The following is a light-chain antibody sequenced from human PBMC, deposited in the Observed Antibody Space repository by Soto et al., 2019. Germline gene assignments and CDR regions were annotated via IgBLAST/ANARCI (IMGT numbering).Light chain of an antibody. V-gene: IGKV4-1*01. CDR2: WAS. J-gene: IGKJ5*01. CDR3: QQYYSSVFT. CDR1: QSILSSSNNKNS. Sequence: DIVMTQSPDSLAVSLGERATINCKSSQSILSSSNNKNSLAWFQQQPGQPPKLLIYWASTRESGVPDRFSGSGSGTYFTLTISSLQAEDVAVYYCQQYYSSVFTFGQGTRLEIK.